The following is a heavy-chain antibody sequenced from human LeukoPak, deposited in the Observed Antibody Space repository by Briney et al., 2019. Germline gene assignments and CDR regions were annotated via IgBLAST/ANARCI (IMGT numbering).Heavy chain of an antibody. CDR1: GGSISSGGYY. CDR3: ARDRGITMIVVDAFDI. D-gene: IGHD3-22*01. V-gene: IGHV4-30-2*01. Sequence: SQTLSLTCTVSGGSISSGGYYWSWIRQPPGKGLEWIGYIYHSGSTYYNPSLKSRVTISVDTSKNQFSLKLSSVTAADTAVYYCARDRGITMIVVDAFDIWGQGTMVTVSS. J-gene: IGHJ3*02. CDR2: IYHSGST.